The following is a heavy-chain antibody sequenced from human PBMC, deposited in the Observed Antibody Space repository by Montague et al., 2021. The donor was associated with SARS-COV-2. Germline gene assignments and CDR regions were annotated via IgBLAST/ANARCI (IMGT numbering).Heavy chain of an antibody. CDR3: ARDWSRGYAFDI. CDR2: ISSSSSYI. J-gene: IGHJ3*02. D-gene: IGHD3-3*01. V-gene: IGHV3-21*01. Sequence: SLRLSCAASGFTFSTYRMNWVRQAPGKGLEWVSSISSSSSYIYYADSLKGRFTISRDNAKNSLYLQMNSLRAEDTAVYYCARDWSRGYAFDIWGQGTMITGSS. CDR1: GFTFSTYR.